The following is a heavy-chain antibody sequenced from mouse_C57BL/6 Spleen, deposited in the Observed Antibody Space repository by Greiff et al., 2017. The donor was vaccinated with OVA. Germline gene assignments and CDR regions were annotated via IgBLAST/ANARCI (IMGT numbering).Heavy chain of an antibody. Sequence: VKLLESWAELFRPGASVQLSFQASFYPFTVYYINWFKPRPGPVLSLIARIYPGSGNTYYNEKFKGKATLTAEKSSSTAYMQLSSLTSEDSAVYFCARGGYSYYFDYWGQGTTLTVSS. J-gene: IGHJ2*01. CDR2: IYPGSGNT. CDR3: ARGGYSYYFDY. V-gene: IGHV1-76*01. CDR1: FYPFTVYY. D-gene: IGHD2-3*01.